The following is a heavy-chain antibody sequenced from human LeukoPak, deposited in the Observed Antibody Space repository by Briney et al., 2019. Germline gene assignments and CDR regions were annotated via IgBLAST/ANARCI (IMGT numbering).Heavy chain of an antibody. D-gene: IGHD5-18*01. CDR3: ARRGYSYGYFDS. Sequence: ASVKVSCKASGYTFTSYGISWVRQAPGQGLEWVGWINTYTGNTNYAQKFQGRVTMTTDTSTSTAYMELRSLRSDDTAVYYCARRGYSYGYFDSWGQGTLVTVSS. CDR1: GYTFTSYG. V-gene: IGHV1-18*01. J-gene: IGHJ4*02. CDR2: INTYTGNT.